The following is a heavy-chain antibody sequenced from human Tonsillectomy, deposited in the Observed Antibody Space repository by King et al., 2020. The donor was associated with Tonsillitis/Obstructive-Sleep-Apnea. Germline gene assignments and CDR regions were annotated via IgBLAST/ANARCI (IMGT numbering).Heavy chain of an antibody. CDR2: IYYSGST. CDR1: GGSISSYY. Sequence: QLQESGPGLVKPSETLSLTCTVSGGSISSYYWNWIRQPPGKGLEWIGYIYYSGSTNYNPSLKSRVTISVDTSKNQFSLKLSSVTAADTAVYYCARHIPAYYDFWSGYYTGIDAFDIWGQGTMVTVSS. V-gene: IGHV4-59*08. J-gene: IGHJ3*02. CDR3: ARHIPAYYDFWSGYYTGIDAFDI. D-gene: IGHD3-3*01.